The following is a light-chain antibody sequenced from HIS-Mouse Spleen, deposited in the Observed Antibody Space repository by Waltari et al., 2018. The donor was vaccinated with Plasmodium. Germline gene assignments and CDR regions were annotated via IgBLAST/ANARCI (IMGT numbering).Light chain of an antibody. CDR2: DDS. Sequence: SYVLTQPPSVSVAPGQTARITCGGKNLGSNNLHWYQQKPGQAPVLVVYDDSARPSGIPERCSGSNSGNTTTLTISRVEAGDEADYYCQVWDSSSDHVVFGGGTKLTVL. CDR1: NLGSNN. V-gene: IGLV3-21*02. J-gene: IGLJ2*01. CDR3: QVWDSSSDHVV.